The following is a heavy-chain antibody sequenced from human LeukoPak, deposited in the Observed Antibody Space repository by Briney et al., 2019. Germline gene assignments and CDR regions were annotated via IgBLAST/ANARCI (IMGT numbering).Heavy chain of an antibody. J-gene: IGHJ4*02. CDR3: AADPYYYDSSGYYEVDY. D-gene: IGHD3-22*01. Sequence: SVKVSCKASGFTFTSSAMQWVRQARGQRLEWIGWIVVGSGNTNYAQKFQERVTITRDMSTSTAYMELSSLRSEDTAVYYCAADPYYYDSSGYYEVDYWGQGPLVTVSS. CDR1: GFTFTSSA. CDR2: IVVGSGNT. V-gene: IGHV1-58*02.